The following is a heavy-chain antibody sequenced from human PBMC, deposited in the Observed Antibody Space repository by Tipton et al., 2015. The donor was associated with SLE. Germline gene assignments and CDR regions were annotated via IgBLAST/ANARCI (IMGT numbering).Heavy chain of an antibody. CDR1: GGSISSHY. CDR2: IYYSGST. J-gene: IGHJ3*02. D-gene: IGHD6-19*01. Sequence: LRLSCTVSGGSISSHYWSWIRQPPGKGLEWIGYIYYSGSTNYNPSLKSRVTISVDTSKNQFSLKLSSVTAADTAVYYCGRGVAVADAFDIWGQGTMVTVSS. V-gene: IGHV4-59*11. CDR3: GRGVAVADAFDI.